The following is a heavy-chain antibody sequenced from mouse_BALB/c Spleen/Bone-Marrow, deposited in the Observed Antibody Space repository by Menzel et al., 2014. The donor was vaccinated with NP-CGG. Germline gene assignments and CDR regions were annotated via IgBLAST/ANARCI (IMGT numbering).Heavy chain of an antibody. Sequence: LVKTGASVKISCKASGYSFTGYYMHWVKQSHGKSLEWTGYISCYNGATSYNQKFRGKATFTVDTSSSTAYMQFNSLTSEDSAVYYCARSRDYGTSKSAWFAYWGQGTLVTVST. CDR2: ISCYNGAT. CDR3: ARSRDYGTSKSAWFAY. D-gene: IGHD1-1*01. J-gene: IGHJ3*01. V-gene: IGHV1S34*01. CDR1: GYSFTGYY.